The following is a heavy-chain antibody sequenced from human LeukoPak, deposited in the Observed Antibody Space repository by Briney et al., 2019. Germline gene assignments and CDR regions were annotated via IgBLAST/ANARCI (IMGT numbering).Heavy chain of an antibody. Sequence: SETLSLTCTVSGGSISTNNYYWAWIRQPPGKGLEWIGYIYYSGSTYYNPSLKSRVTISVDTSKNQFSLKLSSVTAADTAVYYCARVNEGHGRYFDLWGRGTLVTVSS. CDR1: GGSISTNNYY. J-gene: IGHJ2*01. CDR3: ARVNEGHGRYFDL. CDR2: IYYSGST. D-gene: IGHD1-1*01. V-gene: IGHV4-31*03.